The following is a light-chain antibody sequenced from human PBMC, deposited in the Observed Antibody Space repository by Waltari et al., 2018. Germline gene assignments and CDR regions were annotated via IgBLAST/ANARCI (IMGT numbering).Light chain of an antibody. CDR1: SSDVGSNNL. J-gene: IGLJ2*01. Sequence: QSALTQPASVSGSPGQSITISCTGTSSDVGSNNLVSWYQPHPGQAPKPIIYEATKRTSGVSIRFSGSKSGNTASLTISGLQAEDEGDYYCCSYPNTHVVFGGGTKLTVL. CDR2: EAT. V-gene: IGLV2-23*01. CDR3: CSYPNTHVV.